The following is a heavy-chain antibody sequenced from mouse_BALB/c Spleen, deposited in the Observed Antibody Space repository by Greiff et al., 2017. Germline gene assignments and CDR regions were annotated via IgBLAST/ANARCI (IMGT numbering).Heavy chain of an antibody. J-gene: IGHJ1*01. V-gene: IGHV3-8*02. D-gene: IGHD2-1*01. CDR3: ARYPPYGTIWYFDV. CDR1: GDSITSGY. CDR2: ISYSGST. Sequence: EVQRVESGPSLVKPSQTLSLTCSVTGDSITSGYWNWIRKFPGNKLEYMGYISYSGSTYYNPSLKSRISITRDTSKNQYYLQLNSVTTEDTATYYCARYPPYGTIWYFDVWGAGTTVTVSS.